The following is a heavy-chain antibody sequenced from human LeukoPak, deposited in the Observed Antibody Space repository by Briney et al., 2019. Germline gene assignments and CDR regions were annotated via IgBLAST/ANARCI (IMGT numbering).Heavy chain of an antibody. Sequence: SETLSLTCTVSGGSISRSDSYWGWIRQPPGKGLECIGYVYHSGSTYYNPSLKSRVTISVDTSKNQFSLKLSSVTAADTAVYYCARDEGILWIRGGFDPWGQGTLVTVSP. J-gene: IGHJ5*02. CDR3: ARDEGILWIRGGFDP. D-gene: IGHD2-21*01. V-gene: IGHV4-39*07. CDR1: GGSISRSDSY. CDR2: VYHSGST.